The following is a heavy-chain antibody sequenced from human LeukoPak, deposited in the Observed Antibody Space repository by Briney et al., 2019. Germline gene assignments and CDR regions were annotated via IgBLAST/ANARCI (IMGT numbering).Heavy chain of an antibody. CDR1: GGSISSSSYY. CDR2: IYYSGST. D-gene: IGHD3-3*01. Sequence: SETLSLTCTVSGGSISSSSYYWGWIRQPPGKGLEWIGSIYYSGSTYYNPSLKSRVTISVDTSKNQFSLKLSSVTAADTAVYYCARGITIFGVVITGDAFDIWGQGTMVTVSS. V-gene: IGHV4-39*07. CDR3: ARGITIFGVVITGDAFDI. J-gene: IGHJ3*02.